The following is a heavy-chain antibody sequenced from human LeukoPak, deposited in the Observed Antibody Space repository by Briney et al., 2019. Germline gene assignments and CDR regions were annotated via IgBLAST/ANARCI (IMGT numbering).Heavy chain of an antibody. V-gene: IGHV3-74*01. Sequence: PGGSLRLSCAASGFTFTTYWMHWVRQAPRKGLVWVSRINSDGSSTSYADSVKGRFTISRDNAKNTLYLQMNSLRAEDTAVYYCATDYYDYWGQGTLVTVSS. D-gene: IGHD3-9*01. CDR1: GFTFTTYW. J-gene: IGHJ4*02. CDR2: INSDGSST. CDR3: ATDYYDY.